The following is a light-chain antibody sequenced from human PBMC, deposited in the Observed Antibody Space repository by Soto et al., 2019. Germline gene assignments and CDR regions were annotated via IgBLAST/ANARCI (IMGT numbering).Light chain of an antibody. CDR2: DAS. Sequence: EIVLTQSPGTLSLSPGERATLSCRASQRIGSYLAWYQQKPGQAPRLLIYDASNRATGILARFSGSGSGTDFTLTISSLEPEDFAVYYCQQRSNWPPTWTFGQGTKVEIK. CDR3: QQRSNWPPTWT. V-gene: IGKV3-11*01. J-gene: IGKJ1*01. CDR1: QRIGSY.